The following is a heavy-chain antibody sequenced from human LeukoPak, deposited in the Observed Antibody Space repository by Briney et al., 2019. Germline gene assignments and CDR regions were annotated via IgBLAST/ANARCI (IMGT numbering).Heavy chain of an antibody. V-gene: IGHV4-59*12. D-gene: IGHD5-18*01. CDR3: AAGGYSYALWY. CDR1: GGSISSYY. J-gene: IGHJ4*02. CDR2: IYYSGST. Sequence: SETLSLTCTVSGGSISSYYWSWIRQPPGKGLERIGYIYYSGSTNYNPSLKSRVTISVDTSKNQFSLKLSSVTAADTAVYYCAAGGYSYALWYWGQGTLVTVSS.